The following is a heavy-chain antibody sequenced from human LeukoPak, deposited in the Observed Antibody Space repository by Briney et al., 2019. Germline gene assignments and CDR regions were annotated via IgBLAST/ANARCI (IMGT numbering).Heavy chain of an antibody. J-gene: IGHJ6*02. CDR2: MNPNSGNT. D-gene: IGHD3-9*01. CDR1: GYTFTSYG. CDR3: ARGPQGVRYFDWLVEYYYYGMDV. V-gene: IGHV1-8*02. Sequence: ASVKVSCKASGYTFTSYGISWVRQATGQGLEWMGWMNPNSGNTGYAQKFQGRVTMTRNTSISTAYMELSSLRSEDTAVYYCARGPQGVRYFDWLVEYYYYGMDVWGQGTTVTVSS.